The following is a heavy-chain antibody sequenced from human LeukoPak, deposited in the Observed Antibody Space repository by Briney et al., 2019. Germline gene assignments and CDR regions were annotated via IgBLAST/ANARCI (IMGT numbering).Heavy chain of an antibody. CDR1: GGSISSSSYY. Sequence: SETLSLTCTVSGGSISSSSYYWGWIRQPRGKGLEWIGRIYYSGRTYYNPSLKSRVTISVNTAKNQFTLKLSSVTAADTAVYYCARSWPGTTYFDYWGQGTLVTVSS. J-gene: IGHJ4*02. CDR2: IYYSGRT. V-gene: IGHV4-39*01. CDR3: ARSWPGTTYFDY. D-gene: IGHD3-10*01.